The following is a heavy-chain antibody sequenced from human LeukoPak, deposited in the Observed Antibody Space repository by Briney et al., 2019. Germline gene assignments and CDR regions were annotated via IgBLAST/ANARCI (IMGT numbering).Heavy chain of an antibody. D-gene: IGHD3-22*01. CDR1: GYSFTSYW. V-gene: IGHV5-51*01. J-gene: IGHJ2*01. Sequence: GGSLKISCKGSGYSFTSYWIGWVRQMPGKGLEWMGIIYPDDSDTRYSPSFQGQVTISADKSISTAYLQWRSLKASDTAMYYCARLGYYDSSGYYGWYFDLWGRGTLVTVSS. CDR3: ARLGYYDSSGYYGWYFDL. CDR2: IYPDDSDT.